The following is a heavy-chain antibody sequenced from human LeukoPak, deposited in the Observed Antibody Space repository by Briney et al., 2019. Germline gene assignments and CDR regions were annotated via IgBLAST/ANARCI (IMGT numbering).Heavy chain of an antibody. Sequence: GESLKISGQGSGYSFTSYWSGGVRRLPGKGLEGMGMIYPGESDTRYRPSFQGQVTISADKSISTAYLQWNSLKASDTAMYYCAREATTFDAFDIWGQGTMVTVSS. J-gene: IGHJ3*02. V-gene: IGHV5-51*01. D-gene: IGHD4-17*01. CDR1: GYSFTSYW. CDR2: IYPGESDT. CDR3: AREATTFDAFDI.